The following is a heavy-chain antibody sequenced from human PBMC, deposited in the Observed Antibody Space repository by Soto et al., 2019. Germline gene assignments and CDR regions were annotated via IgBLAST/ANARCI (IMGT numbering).Heavy chain of an antibody. CDR2: ISSSSSYI. Sequence: GGSLRLSCAASGFTFSSYSMNWVRQAPGKGLEWVSSISSSSSYIYYADSVKGRFTISRDNAKNSLYLQVNSLRAEDTAVYYCERDIGVLEWLLFFDYWGQGTLVTVYS. CDR3: ERDIGVLEWLLFFDY. CDR1: GFTFSSYS. V-gene: IGHV3-21*01. D-gene: IGHD3-3*01. J-gene: IGHJ4*02.